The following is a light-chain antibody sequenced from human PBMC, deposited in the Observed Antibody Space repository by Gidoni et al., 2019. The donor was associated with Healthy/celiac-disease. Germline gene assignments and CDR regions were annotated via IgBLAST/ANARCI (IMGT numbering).Light chain of an antibody. CDR3: QQYDNLPST. V-gene: IGKV1-33*01. CDR1: QDISNY. J-gene: IGKJ5*01. Sequence: DIKLTQSPSSLSASVGERVTIPCQASQDISNYLNWYQQKPGKAPKLLIYDASNLETGVPSRFSGSGSGTDFTFTISSLQPEDIATYYCQQYDNLPSTFGQGTRLEIK. CDR2: DAS.